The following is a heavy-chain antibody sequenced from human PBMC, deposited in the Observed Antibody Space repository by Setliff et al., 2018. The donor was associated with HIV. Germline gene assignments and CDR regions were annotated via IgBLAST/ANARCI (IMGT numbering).Heavy chain of an antibody. CDR2: TFYRSKWYN. J-gene: IGHJ4*02. CDR3: ARAHGAENGYKFDS. Sequence: SQTLSLTCVISGDSVSNNNAAWNWIRQSPSRGLEWLGRTFYRSKWYNDYAMSVKGGVIIKPDTSENQFSLQLNSVTPEDTAVYFCARAHGAENGYKFDSWGQGTLVTVSS. CDR1: GDSVSNNNAA. D-gene: IGHD5-12*01. V-gene: IGHV6-1*01.